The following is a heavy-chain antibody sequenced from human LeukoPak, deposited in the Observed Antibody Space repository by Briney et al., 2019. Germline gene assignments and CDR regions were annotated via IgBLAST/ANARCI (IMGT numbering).Heavy chain of an antibody. V-gene: IGHV3-30*02. CDR3: AKSYDFWSGYYPPFDY. J-gene: IGHJ4*02. CDR2: IRYDGSNK. D-gene: IGHD3-3*01. Sequence: PGGSLRLSCAAPGFTFSSYGMHWVRQAPGKGLERVAFIRYDGSNKYYADSVKGRFTISRDNSKNTLYLQMNSLRAEDTAVYYCAKSYDFWSGYYPPFDYWGQGTLVTVSS. CDR1: GFTFSSYG.